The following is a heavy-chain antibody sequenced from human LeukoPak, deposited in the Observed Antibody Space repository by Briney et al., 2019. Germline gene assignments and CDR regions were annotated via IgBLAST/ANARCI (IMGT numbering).Heavy chain of an antibody. J-gene: IGHJ6*02. CDR1: GGSISSGGYC. V-gene: IGHV4-31*03. CDR2: IYYSGST. Sequence: PSQTLSLTCTVSGGSISSGGYCWSWIRQHPGKGLEWIGYIYYSGSTYYDPSLKSRVTISVDTSKNQFSLKLSSVTAADTAVYYCARGGYYYYYGMDVWGQGTTVTVSS. CDR3: ARGGYYYYYGMDV.